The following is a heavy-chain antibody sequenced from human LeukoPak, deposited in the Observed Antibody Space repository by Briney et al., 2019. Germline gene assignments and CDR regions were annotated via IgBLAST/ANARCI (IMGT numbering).Heavy chain of an antibody. CDR1: GYSFTGYY. D-gene: IGHD6-19*01. Sequence: ASVKVSCKASGYSFTGYYMHWVRQAPGQGLELMGRINTNSGGTNYVQKFQGRVTMTRDTSISTAYMELSRLRSDATAVYYCVLEVLSSGWVTWGQGTLVTVSS. J-gene: IGHJ5*02. CDR2: INTNSGGT. CDR3: VLEVLSSGWVT. V-gene: IGHV1-2*06.